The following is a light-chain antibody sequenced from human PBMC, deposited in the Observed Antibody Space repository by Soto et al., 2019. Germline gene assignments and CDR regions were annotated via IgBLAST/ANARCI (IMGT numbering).Light chain of an antibody. CDR1: SSDVGAYNS. J-gene: IGLJ1*01. Sequence: QSALTQPPSASGSPGQSVTVSCTGTSSDVGAYNSVSWYQQHPDKAPKLMIYDVSERPSGVPDRFSGSKSGNTASLTVSGLQAEDEADYSCSSYAGTHIVFGTGTKVTVL. CDR3: SSYAGTHIV. CDR2: DVS. V-gene: IGLV2-8*01.